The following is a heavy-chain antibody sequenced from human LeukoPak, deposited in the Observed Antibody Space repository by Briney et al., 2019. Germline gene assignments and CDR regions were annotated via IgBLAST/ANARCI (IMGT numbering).Heavy chain of an antibody. Sequence: GGSLRLSCAASGFTFSGYAMHWVRQAPGKGLEWVAVISYDGSNKHYAESVKGRFTISRDNSKNTLYLQMNSLRGEDTAVYYCASGSLQLVQDYWGQGTLVTVSS. J-gene: IGHJ4*02. D-gene: IGHD6-13*01. CDR3: ASGSLQLVQDY. CDR2: ISYDGSNK. CDR1: GFTFSGYA. V-gene: IGHV3-30-3*01.